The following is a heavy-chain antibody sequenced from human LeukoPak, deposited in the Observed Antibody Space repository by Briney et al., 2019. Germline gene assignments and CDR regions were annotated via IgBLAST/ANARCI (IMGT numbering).Heavy chain of an antibody. D-gene: IGHD3-22*01. CDR2: IIPILGIA. V-gene: IGHV1-69*04. CDR1: GYTFTSYG. Sequence: GASVKVSCKASGYTFTSYGISWVRQAPGQGLEWMGSIIPILGIANYAQKFQGRVTITADKSTSTAYMELSSLRSEDTAVYYCARDLENHYDSSGYYRDYWGQGTLVTVSS. CDR3: ARDLENHYDSSGYYRDY. J-gene: IGHJ4*02.